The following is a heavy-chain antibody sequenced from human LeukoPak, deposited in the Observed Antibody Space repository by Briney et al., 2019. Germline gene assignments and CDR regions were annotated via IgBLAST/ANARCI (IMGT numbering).Heavy chain of an antibody. D-gene: IGHD6-19*01. CDR1: GFTFSDYS. CDR3: ARGYSSGWYDVGY. CDR2: ISSHSSYM. Sequence: PGGSLRLSCAVSGFTFSDYSMNWVRQAPGKGLVWASPISSHSSYMYYAVSVKGRFTISRDNAKSSLYLQMNSLRAEDTAVYYCARGYSSGWYDVGYWGQGTLVTVSS. J-gene: IGHJ4*02. V-gene: IGHV3-21*01.